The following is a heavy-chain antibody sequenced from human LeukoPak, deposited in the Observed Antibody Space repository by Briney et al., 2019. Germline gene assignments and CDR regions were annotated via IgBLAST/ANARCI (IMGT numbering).Heavy chain of an antibody. CDR1: GFTFSSSS. CDR2: ISSSSSYI. V-gene: IGHV3-21*01. J-gene: IGHJ6*03. Sequence: GGSLRLSCAASGFTFSSSSMNGVPQAPGKGREGVSSISSSSSYIYYADSVKGRFTISRDNAKNSLYLQMNSLRAEDTAVYYCARDDYDFWSGYPYYYYMDVWGKGTTVTVSS. CDR3: ARDDYDFWSGYPYYYYMDV. D-gene: IGHD3-3*01.